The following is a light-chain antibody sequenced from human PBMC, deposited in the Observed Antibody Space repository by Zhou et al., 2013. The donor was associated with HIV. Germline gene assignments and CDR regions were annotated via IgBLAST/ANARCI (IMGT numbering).Light chain of an antibody. Sequence: DIQMTQSPSSLSASVGDRVTITCQASQDISNYLNWYQHKPGEAPKLLIYGTVSLHTGVPSRFSGRGSGTDFTLTISGLQPEDFATYYCQQSYSLPRFTFGPGTKVDIK. J-gene: IGKJ3*01. CDR1: QDISNY. CDR3: QQSYSLPRFT. V-gene: IGKV1-39*01. CDR2: GTV.